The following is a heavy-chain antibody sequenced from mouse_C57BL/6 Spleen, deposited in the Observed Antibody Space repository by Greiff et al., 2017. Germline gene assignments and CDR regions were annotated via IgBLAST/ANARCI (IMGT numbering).Heavy chain of an antibody. D-gene: IGHD2-1*01. V-gene: IGHV1-82*01. CDR2: IYPGDGDT. Sequence: QVQLKESGPELVKPGASVKISCKASGYAFSSSWMNWVKQRPGKGLEWIGRIYPGDGDTNYNGKFKGKATLTAAKSSSTAYMQLSSLTSEDSAVYFCAGGNYDYYAMDYWGQGTSVTVSS. CDR3: AGGNYDYYAMDY. CDR1: GYAFSSSW. J-gene: IGHJ4*01.